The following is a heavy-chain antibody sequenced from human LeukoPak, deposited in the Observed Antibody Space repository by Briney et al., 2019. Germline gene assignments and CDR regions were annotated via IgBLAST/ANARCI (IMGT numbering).Heavy chain of an antibody. CDR2: ISAYNGNT. CDR3: ARDFTIAARPGGY. D-gene: IGHD6-6*01. V-gene: IGHV1-18*01. J-gene: IGHJ4*02. CDR1: RYTLTSYG. Sequence: GASVKVSCKPSRYTLTSYGISSVRPAPGQGREWMGWISAYNGNTNYAQKLQGRVTMTTDTSTSTAYMELRSLRSDDTAVYYCARDFTIAARPGGYWGQGTLVTVSS.